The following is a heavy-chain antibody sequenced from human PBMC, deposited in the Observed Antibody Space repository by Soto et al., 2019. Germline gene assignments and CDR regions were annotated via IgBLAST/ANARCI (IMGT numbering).Heavy chain of an antibody. CDR3: AREGSGKLLWFGELSTYFDY. J-gene: IGHJ4*02. CDR1: GGSISSSNW. CDR2: IYHSGST. Sequence: QVQLQESGPGLVKPSGTLSLTCAVSGGSISSSNWWSWVRQPPGKGLEWIGEIYHSGSTNYNPSLKSRVTISVDTSKNQFSLKLSSVTAADTAVYYCAREGSGKLLWFGELSTYFDYWGQGTLVTVSS. V-gene: IGHV4-4*02. D-gene: IGHD3-10*01.